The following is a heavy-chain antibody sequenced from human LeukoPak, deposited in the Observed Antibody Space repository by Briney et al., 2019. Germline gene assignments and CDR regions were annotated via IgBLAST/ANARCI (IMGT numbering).Heavy chain of an antibody. V-gene: IGHV3-7*03. J-gene: IGHJ6*02. CDR2: VNRDGSET. CDR1: GFTLSNHW. CDR3: ARDNGMDV. Sequence: GGSLRLSCAASGFTLSNHWMTWVRQVPGRGPEWVANVNRDGSETYYLDSVKGRFTISKDNAKNSLYLQMNSLRAEDTALYHCARDNGMDVWGQGTTVIVSS.